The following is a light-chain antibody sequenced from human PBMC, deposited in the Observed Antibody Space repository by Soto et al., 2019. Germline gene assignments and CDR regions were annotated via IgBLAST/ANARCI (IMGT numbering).Light chain of an antibody. Sequence: QTALTQTAFVSGSPGQSITISCTGTSSDVGGYNYVSWYQQQSGKAPKLMIHEVSNRPSGVSSRFSGSKSGNTASLTISGLQAEDEADYYCSSYTSSRAYVFGIGTKVTVL. CDR3: SSYTSSRAYV. J-gene: IGLJ1*01. V-gene: IGLV2-14*01. CDR1: SSDVGGYNY. CDR2: EVS.